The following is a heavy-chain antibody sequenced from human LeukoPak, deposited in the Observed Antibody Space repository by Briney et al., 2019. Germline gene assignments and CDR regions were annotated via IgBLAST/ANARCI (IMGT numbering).Heavy chain of an antibody. D-gene: IGHD3-22*01. CDR1: GFTFSSYA. Sequence: GGSLRLSCAASGFTFSSYAMSWVRQAPGKGLEWVSAISGSGGSTYYADSVKGRFTISRDNSKNTLYLQMNSLRAEDTAVYYCAKDFLTYYYDSSGYDVGPFDYWGQGTLVTVSS. CDR2: ISGSGGST. CDR3: AKDFLTYYYDSSGYDVGPFDY. V-gene: IGHV3-23*01. J-gene: IGHJ4*02.